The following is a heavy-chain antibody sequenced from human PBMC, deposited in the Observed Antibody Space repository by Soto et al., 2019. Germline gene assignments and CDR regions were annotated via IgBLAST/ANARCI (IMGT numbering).Heavy chain of an antibody. CDR3: ARIRLLSYYYGMDV. J-gene: IGHJ6*02. Sequence: QVQLVQSGAEVKKPGASVKVSCKASGSTFTSYDINWVRQATGQGLEWMGWMNPNSGNTGYAQKFQGRVTMTRNTSISTAYMELSSLRSEDTAVYYCARIRLLSYYYGMDVWGQGTTVTVSS. CDR1: GSTFTSYD. D-gene: IGHD2-8*02. V-gene: IGHV1-8*01. CDR2: MNPNSGNT.